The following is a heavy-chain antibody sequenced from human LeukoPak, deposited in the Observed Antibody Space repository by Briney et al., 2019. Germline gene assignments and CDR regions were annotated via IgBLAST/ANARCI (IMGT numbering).Heavy chain of an antibody. D-gene: IGHD4-17*01. CDR3: ARLPTVTFFDY. J-gene: IGHJ4*02. CDR2: IYYSGST. V-gene: IGHV4-39*01. Sequence: SETLSLTCTVSGGSMSSSSYYWGWIRQPPGKGLEWIGSIYYSGSTYYNPSLKSRVTISVDTSKNQFSLKLSSVTAADTAVYYCARLPTVTFFDYWGQGTLVTVSS. CDR1: GGSMSSSSYY.